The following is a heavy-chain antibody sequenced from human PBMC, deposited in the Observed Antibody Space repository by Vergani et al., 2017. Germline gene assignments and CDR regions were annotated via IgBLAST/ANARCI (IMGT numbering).Heavy chain of an antibody. CDR1: GGSISSGDYY. CDR2: IYYSGST. J-gene: IGHJ4*02. D-gene: IGHD3-10*01. CDR3: ARVTKLLWFGGLLQYFDY. Sequence: QVQLQESGPGLVKPSQTLSLTCTVSGGSISSGDYYWSWIRQPPGKGLEWIGYIYYSGSTYYNPSLKSRVTISVDTSKNQFSRKLSSVTAADTAVYYCARVTKLLWFGGLLQYFDYWGQGTLVTVSS. V-gene: IGHV4-30-4*01.